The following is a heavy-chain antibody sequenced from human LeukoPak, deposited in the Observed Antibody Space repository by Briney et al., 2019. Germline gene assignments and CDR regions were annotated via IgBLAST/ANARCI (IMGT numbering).Heavy chain of an antibody. D-gene: IGHD3-3*01. CDR2: ISSSSSYI. V-gene: IGHV3-21*01. CDR1: GFTFSSYI. Sequence: GGSLRLSWAASGFTFSSYIMNWVRQAPGKGLEWVSSISSSSSYIYYADSVKGRFTISRDNAKNSLYLQMNSLRAEDTAVYYCARDEAIFGVVDNFDYWGQGTLVTVSS. J-gene: IGHJ4*02. CDR3: ARDEAIFGVVDNFDY.